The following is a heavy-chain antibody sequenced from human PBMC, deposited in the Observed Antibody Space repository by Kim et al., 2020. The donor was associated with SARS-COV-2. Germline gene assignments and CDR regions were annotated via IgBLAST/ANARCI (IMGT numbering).Heavy chain of an antibody. CDR1: GGSITSYY. D-gene: IGHD1-1*01. CDR3: ARGQSWNAGVIDH. V-gene: IGHV4-59*01. J-gene: IGHJ4*02. CDR2: IYYSGIT. Sequence: SETLSLTCTVSGGSITSYYWSWIRQPPGKGLEWIGYIYYSGITDQNPPLKSRVTISVDTSKNQFSLKVNSMTAADTAVYYCARGQSWNAGVIDHWGQGTLVTVSS.